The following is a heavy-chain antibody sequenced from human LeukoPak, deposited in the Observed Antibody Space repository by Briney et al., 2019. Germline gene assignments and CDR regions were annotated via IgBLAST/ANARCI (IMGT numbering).Heavy chain of an antibody. V-gene: IGHV3-7*01. CDR2: IKQDGSEK. CDR3: AKVLGGPAPSGAFDI. CDR1: GFTFSSYW. J-gene: IGHJ3*02. D-gene: IGHD2-2*01. Sequence: GGSLRLSCAASGFTFSSYWMSWVRQAPGKGLEWVANIKQDGSEKYYVDSVKDRFTISRDNAKNSLYLQMNSLRAEDTAVYYCAKVLGGPAPSGAFDIWGQGTMVTVSS.